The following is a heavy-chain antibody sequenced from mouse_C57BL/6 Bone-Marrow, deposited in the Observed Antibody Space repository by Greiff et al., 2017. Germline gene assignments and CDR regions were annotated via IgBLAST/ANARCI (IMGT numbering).Heavy chain of an antibody. CDR3: ARRYDYDWFAY. Sequence: EVQRVESGGGLVKPGGSLKLSCAASGFTFSDYGMHWVRQAPEKGLEWVAYISSGSSTIYYADTVKGRFTISRDNAKNTLFLQMTSLRSEDTAMDYCARRYDYDWFAYWGQGTLVTVSA. J-gene: IGHJ3*01. V-gene: IGHV5-17*01. CDR2: ISSGSSTI. CDR1: GFTFSDYG. D-gene: IGHD2-4*01.